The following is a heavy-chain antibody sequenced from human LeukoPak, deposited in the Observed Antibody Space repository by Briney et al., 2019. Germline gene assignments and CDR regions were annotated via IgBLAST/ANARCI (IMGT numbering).Heavy chain of an antibody. J-gene: IGHJ4*02. CDR3: ARSLKWGSGYDWGIED. CDR2: FFISGST. Sequence: PSETLSLTCTVSGDSIIIYYWTWVRQPAGKGLEWIGRFFISGSTDYNPSLKSRITISVETSQNQFSLKLSSVTAADTAVYFCARSLKWGSGYDWGIEDWGQGVLVTVS. D-gene: IGHD5-12*01. CDR1: GDSIIIYY. V-gene: IGHV4-4*07.